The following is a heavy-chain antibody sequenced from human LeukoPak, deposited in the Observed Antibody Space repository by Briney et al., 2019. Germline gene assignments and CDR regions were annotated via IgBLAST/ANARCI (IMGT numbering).Heavy chain of an antibody. J-gene: IGHJ3*02. CDR2: IYASGST. Sequence: KPSETLSLTCTVSGGSISGYFWSWIRQPAGKGLEWIGRIYASGSTNYNPSLRSRVTMSVDTSKNQFSLRLSSVTAADTAVYYCASRSYYHAGGGAFDIWGQGTMVTVSS. CDR1: GGSISGYF. CDR3: ASRSYYHAGGGAFDI. D-gene: IGHD3-10*01. V-gene: IGHV4-4*07.